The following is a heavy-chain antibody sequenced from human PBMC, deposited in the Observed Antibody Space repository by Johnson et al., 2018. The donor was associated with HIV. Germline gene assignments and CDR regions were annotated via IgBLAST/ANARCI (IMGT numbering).Heavy chain of an antibody. Sequence: QVQLVESGGGLVQPGGSLRLSCAASGFTFSSYWMHWVRQAPGKGLEWVAFTRYDGNTKYYADSVKGRFTISRDNSKNTVYLQMNSLRAEDTAVYYCAKDPGWFGEPGDAFDIWGQGTMVTVSS. CDR1: GFTFSSYW. D-gene: IGHD3-10*01. CDR3: AKDPGWFGEPGDAFDI. V-gene: IGHV3-30*02. CDR2: TRYDGNTK. J-gene: IGHJ3*02.